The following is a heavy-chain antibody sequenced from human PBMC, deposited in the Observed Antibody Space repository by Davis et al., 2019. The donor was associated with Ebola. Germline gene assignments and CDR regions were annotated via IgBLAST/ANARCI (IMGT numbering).Heavy chain of an antibody. D-gene: IGHD6-19*01. CDR3: ARVRAVAFFDY. Sequence: GESLKISCAASGFTFSSYAMHWVRQAPGKGLEWVAVISYDGSNKYYADSVKGRFTISRDNSKNTLYLQMNSLRAEDTAVYYCARVRAVAFFDYWGQGTLVTVSS. CDR2: ISYDGSNK. V-gene: IGHV3-30-3*01. CDR1: GFTFSSYA. J-gene: IGHJ4*02.